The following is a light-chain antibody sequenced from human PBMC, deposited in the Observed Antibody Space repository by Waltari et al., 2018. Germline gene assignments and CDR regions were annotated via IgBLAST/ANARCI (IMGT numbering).Light chain of an antibody. CDR3: MQALQTPLT. V-gene: IGKV2-29*02. Sequence: DIVMTQTPLSLPVTPGEPASISCRPSKSLLHSNGNTYLYWYQQKPGQPPRLLIYRVSNRFSGVPDRFSGSGSGTDFTLKISRVEAEDVGIYYCMQALQTPLTFGGGTKVEIK. J-gene: IGKJ4*01. CDR1: KSLLHSNGNTY. CDR2: RVS.